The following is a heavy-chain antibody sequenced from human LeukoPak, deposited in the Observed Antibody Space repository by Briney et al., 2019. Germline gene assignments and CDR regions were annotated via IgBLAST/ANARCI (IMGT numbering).Heavy chain of an antibody. Sequence: AGGSLRLSCAASRFTFSSYWMTWVRQAPGKGLEWVANIKRDGSEKYYVDSVKGRFTISRDNAQNSMYLQMNSLRVEDTAVYYCTSWGDTTAEYFQRWGQGTLVTVSS. D-gene: IGHD2-21*02. CDR1: RFTFSSYW. CDR2: IKRDGSEK. J-gene: IGHJ1*01. CDR3: TSWGDTTAEYFQR. V-gene: IGHV3-7*01.